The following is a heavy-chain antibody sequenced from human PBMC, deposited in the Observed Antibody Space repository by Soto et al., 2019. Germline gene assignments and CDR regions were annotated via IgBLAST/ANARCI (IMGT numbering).Heavy chain of an antibody. J-gene: IGHJ5*02. CDR1: GYSFTSYW. CDR2: IDPSDSYT. V-gene: IGHV5-10-1*01. D-gene: IGHD3-3*01. CDR3: ARHVRLTFGVVIISNWLDP. Sequence: GESLKISCKGSGYSFTSYWISWVRQMPGKGLEWTGRIDPSDSYTNYSPSFQGHVTISADKSISTAYLQWSSLKASDTAMYYCARHVRLTFGVVIISNWLDPWGQGTMVTVYS.